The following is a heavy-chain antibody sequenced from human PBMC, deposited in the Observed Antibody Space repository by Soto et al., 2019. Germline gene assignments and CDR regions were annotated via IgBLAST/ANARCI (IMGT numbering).Heavy chain of an antibody. D-gene: IGHD2-21*02. CDR3: ARSTVVVTALDY. Sequence: GASVKVSCKASGYTFTSYAMHWVRQAPGQRLEGMGWINAGNGNTKYSQKFQGRVTITRDTSASTAYMELSSLRSEDTAVYYCARSTVVVTALDYWGQGTLVTVSS. J-gene: IGHJ4*02. V-gene: IGHV1-3*01. CDR2: INAGNGNT. CDR1: GYTFTSYA.